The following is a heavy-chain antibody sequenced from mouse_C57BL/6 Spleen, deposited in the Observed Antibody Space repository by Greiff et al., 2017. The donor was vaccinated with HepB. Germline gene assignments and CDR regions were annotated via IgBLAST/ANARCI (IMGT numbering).Heavy chain of an antibody. Sequence: VQLQQSGPELVKPGASVKLSCKASGYTFTSYDINWVKQRPGQGLEWIGWIYPRDGSTKYNEKFKGKATLTVDTSSSTAYMELHSLTSEDSAVYFCASPAYYSNLYWYFDVWGTGTTVTVSS. D-gene: IGHD2-5*01. CDR1: GYTFTSYD. J-gene: IGHJ1*03. V-gene: IGHV1-85*01. CDR3: ASPAYYSNLYWYFDV. CDR2: IYPRDGST.